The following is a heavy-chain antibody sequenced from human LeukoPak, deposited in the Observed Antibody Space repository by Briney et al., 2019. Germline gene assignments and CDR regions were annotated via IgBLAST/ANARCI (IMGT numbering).Heavy chain of an antibody. CDR2: ISYDGSNK. Sequence: GGSLRLSCAASGFTFSSYGMHWVRQAPGKGLEWVAVISYDGSNKYYADSVKGRFTISRDNSKNTLYLQMNSLRAEDTAVYYCAKYRYSGSYPPPGYYMDVWGKGTTVTVSS. V-gene: IGHV3-30*18. J-gene: IGHJ6*03. CDR3: AKYRYSGSYPPPGYYMDV. D-gene: IGHD1-26*01. CDR1: GFTFSSYG.